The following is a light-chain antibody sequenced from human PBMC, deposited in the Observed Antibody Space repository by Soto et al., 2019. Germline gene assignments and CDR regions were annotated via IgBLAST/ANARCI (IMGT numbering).Light chain of an antibody. CDR3: TSYVGNDIWV. CDR2: EVT. Sequence: QSALTQPPSASGXPGQSVTIXCTGTSSDVGAYNYVSWYQQYPGKAPKLMIYEVTKRPSGVPDRFSGSKSGNTASLTVSGLQAEDEADYYCTSYVGNDIWVFGGGTKLTVL. J-gene: IGLJ3*02. V-gene: IGLV2-8*01. CDR1: SSDVGAYNY.